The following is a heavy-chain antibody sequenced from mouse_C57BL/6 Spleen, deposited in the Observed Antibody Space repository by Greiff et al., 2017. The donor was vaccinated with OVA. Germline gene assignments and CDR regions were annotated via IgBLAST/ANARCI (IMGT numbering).Heavy chain of an antibody. V-gene: IGHV1-39*01. CDR3: ARYSITTVVADWYFDV. CDR1: GYSFTDYN. D-gene: IGHD1-1*01. Sequence: EVQLQQSGPELVKPGASVKISCKASGYSFTDYNMNWVKQSNGKSLEWIGEINPNYGTTSYNQKFKGKATLTVDQSSSTAYMQLNSLTSEDSAVYYCARYSITTVVADWYFDVWGTGTTVTVSS. CDR2: INPNYGTT. J-gene: IGHJ1*03.